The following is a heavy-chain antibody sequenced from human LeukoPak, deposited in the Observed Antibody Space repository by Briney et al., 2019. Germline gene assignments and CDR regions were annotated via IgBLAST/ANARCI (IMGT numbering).Heavy chain of an antibody. V-gene: IGHV3-23*01. J-gene: IGHJ5*02. CDR3: AKDPYSSSWYPNWFDP. D-gene: IGHD6-13*01. CDR1: GFTFSSYA. Sequence: GGSLRLSCAASGFTFSSYAMSWVRQAPGKGLEWVSAISGSGGSTYYADSVKGRFTISRDNSKNTLYLQMNSLGAEDTAVYYCAKDPYSSSWYPNWFDPWGQGTLVTVSS. CDR2: ISGSGGST.